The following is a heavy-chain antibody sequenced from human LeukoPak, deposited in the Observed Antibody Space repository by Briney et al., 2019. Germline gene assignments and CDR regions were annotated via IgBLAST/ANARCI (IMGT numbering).Heavy chain of an antibody. CDR1: GGTFSSYA. V-gene: IGHV1-69*01. CDR2: IIPIFGTA. Sequence: SVKVSCKASGGTFSSYAISWVRQAPGQGLEWMGGIIPIFGTANYAQKFQGRVTITADESTSTTYMELSSLKSEDAATYYCTTRSCGAGACSSSFYYYYGLHFWGQGTPVFVSS. J-gene: IGHJ4*03. CDR3: TTRSCGAGACSSSFYYYYGLHF. D-gene: IGHD3-16*01.